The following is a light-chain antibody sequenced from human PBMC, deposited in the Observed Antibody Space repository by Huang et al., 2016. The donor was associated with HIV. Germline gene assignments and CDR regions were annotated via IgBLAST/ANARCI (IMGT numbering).Light chain of an antibody. J-gene: IGKJ3*01. Sequence: EIVMTQSPATLSVSPGERATLSCRASQRVSSNLAWYRQNPGQAPRLLIYGASTRATGIPARFSGSGSGTEFTLTISSLQSEDFAVYYCQQYNNWPKVFTFGPGTKVDIK. CDR3: QQYNNWPKVFT. CDR1: QRVSSN. V-gene: IGKV3-15*01. CDR2: GAS.